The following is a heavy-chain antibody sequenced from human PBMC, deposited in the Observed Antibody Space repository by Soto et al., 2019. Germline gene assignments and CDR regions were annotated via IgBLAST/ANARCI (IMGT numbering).Heavy chain of an antibody. CDR3: GRGLYYYDSSGYWGY. V-gene: IGHV3-66*01. J-gene: IGHJ4*02. D-gene: IGHD3-22*01. CDR2: IYSGGST. Sequence: GGSLRLSCAVSGFTVSSHYMSWVRQAPGKGLEWVSVIYSGGSTYYADSVKGRFTISRDNSKNTLYLQMNSLRAEDTAVYYCGRGLYYYDSSGYWGYWGQGTLVTVSS. CDR1: GFTVSSHY.